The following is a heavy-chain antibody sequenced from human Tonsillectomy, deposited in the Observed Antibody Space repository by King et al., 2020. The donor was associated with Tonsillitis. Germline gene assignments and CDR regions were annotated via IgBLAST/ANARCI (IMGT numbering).Heavy chain of an antibody. V-gene: IGHV4-34*01. Sequence: HVQLQQWGAGLLKPSETLSLTCAVYGGSFSGYYWSWIRQPPGKGLEWIGEINHSGSTNYNPSLKSRVTISVDPSKNQFSLKLGSVTAADTAVYYCARVDYYGSGSTPYFDYWGQGTLVTVSS. D-gene: IGHD3-10*01. J-gene: IGHJ4*02. CDR3: ARVDYYGSGSTPYFDY. CDR2: INHSGST. CDR1: GGSFSGYY.